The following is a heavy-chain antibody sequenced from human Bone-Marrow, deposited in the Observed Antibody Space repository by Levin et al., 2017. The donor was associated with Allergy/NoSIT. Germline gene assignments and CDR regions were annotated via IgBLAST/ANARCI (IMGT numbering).Heavy chain of an antibody. CDR1: GFTFSSYW. J-gene: IGHJ4*02. V-gene: IGHV3-7*01. D-gene: IGHD3-22*01. Sequence: AGGSLRLSCAASGFTFSSYWMSWVRQAPGKGLEWVANIKQDGSEKYYVDSVKGRFTISRDNAKNSLYLQMNSLRAEDTAVYYCAREYYYDSSGGLDYWGQGTLVTVSS. CDR2: IKQDGSEK. CDR3: AREYYYDSSGGLDY.